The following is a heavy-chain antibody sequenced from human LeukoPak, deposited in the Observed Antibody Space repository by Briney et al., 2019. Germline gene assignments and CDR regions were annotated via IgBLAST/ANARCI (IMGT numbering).Heavy chain of an antibody. V-gene: IGHV3-23*01. Sequence: GGSLRLSRAASGFTFSSYAMSWVRQAPGKGLEWVSAISGSGGSTYYADSVKGRFTISRDNSKNTLYLQMNSLRAEDTAVYYCLIVPAAMDADYWGQGTLVTVSS. D-gene: IGHD2-2*01. CDR3: LIVPAAMDADY. CDR2: ISGSGGST. CDR1: GFTFSSYA. J-gene: IGHJ4*02.